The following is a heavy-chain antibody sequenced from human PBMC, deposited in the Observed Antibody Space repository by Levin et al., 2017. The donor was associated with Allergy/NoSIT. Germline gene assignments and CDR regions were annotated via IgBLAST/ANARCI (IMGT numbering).Heavy chain of an antibody. V-gene: IGHV4-31*03. J-gene: IGHJ4*02. CDR1: GRFISSGGYH. D-gene: IGHD3-10*01. Sequence: SCTVSGRFISSGGYHWSWIRQHPGKGLEWIGHIDYGGSANYNPSLNSRLRISIDTSRNQFSLEVRFVTAADTAVYCCASYQVGGSGIGYWGQGTLVTVSS. CDR2: IDYGGSA. CDR3: ASYQVGGSGIGY.